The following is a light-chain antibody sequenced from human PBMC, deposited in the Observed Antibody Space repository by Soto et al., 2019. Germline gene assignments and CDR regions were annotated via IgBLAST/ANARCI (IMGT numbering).Light chain of an antibody. J-gene: IGKJ1*01. CDR2: GAS. CDR3: LQDRTHFWT. V-gene: IGKV1-6*01. Sequence: AVQVTQSPSSLSASVGDRVTITCRTSQDISNSLGWYQHKPGKAPKLLIYGASTLQSGVPSRFAGSGSGTDFTLTISGLQPEDSASYFCLQDRTHFWTFGQGTKVEVK. CDR1: QDISNS.